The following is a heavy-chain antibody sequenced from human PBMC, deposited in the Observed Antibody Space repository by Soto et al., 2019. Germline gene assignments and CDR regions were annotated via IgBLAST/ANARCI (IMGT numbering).Heavy chain of an antibody. CDR2: INPNSGGT. CDR3: ARDPIGGGTPYYCDY. CDR1: GYTFTGDY. Sequence: QVQLVQSGAEVKKPGASVKVSCKASGYTFTGDYMHWVRQAPGQGLEWMGWINPNSGGTDYAQKFQGRVTMTRDTSISTAYMELSSLTSDDTAGYYCARDPIGGGTPYYCDYWGQGTLVTVSS. V-gene: IGHV1-2*02. D-gene: IGHD3-10*01. J-gene: IGHJ4*02.